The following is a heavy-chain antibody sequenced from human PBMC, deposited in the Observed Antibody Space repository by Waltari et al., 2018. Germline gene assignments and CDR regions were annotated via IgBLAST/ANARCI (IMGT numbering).Heavy chain of an antibody. J-gene: IGHJ4*02. D-gene: IGHD2-21*02. V-gene: IGHV1-18*04. Sequence: QVQLVQSGAEVKKPGASVKVSCQTSGYTFTTYDLSWVRQAPGQGLEWMGLVGVDKSYTTYAETFQGRVTMTTDTYTKTAYMELRNLTSDDTAVYYCARDLRSLMVTAQADWGQGTLVTVSS. CDR3: ARDLRSLMVTAQAD. CDR2: VGVDKSYT. CDR1: GYTFTTYD.